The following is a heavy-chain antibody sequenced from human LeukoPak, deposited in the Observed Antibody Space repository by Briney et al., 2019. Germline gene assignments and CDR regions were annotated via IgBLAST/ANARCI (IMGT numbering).Heavy chain of an antibody. Sequence: SETLSLTCAVYGGSFSGYYWSWIRQPPGKGLECIGNIYYSGSTNYNPSLRSRVTISVDTSKNQFSLKLSSVTAADTAVYYCARQSTYYYDSSGYYGGCYFDYWGQGTLVTVSS. CDR2: IYYSGST. V-gene: IGHV4-59*08. CDR1: GGSFSGYY. J-gene: IGHJ4*03. D-gene: IGHD3-22*01. CDR3: ARQSTYYYDSSGYYGGCYFDY.